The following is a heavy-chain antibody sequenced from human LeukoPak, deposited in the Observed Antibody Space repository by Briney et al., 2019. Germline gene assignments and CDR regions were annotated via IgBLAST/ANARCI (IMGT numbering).Heavy chain of an antibody. J-gene: IGHJ3*02. CDR1: GFTFSSYS. D-gene: IGHD1-26*01. V-gene: IGHV3-21*01. CDR2: ISSSSSYI. Sequence: GGSLRLSCAASGFTFSSYSMNWVRQAPGKGLEWVSSISSSSSYIYYADSVKGRFTISRDNAKNSLYLQMNSLRAEDTAVYYCARDLVPYSGSYYGAFDIWGQGTMVSVSS. CDR3: ARDLVPYSGSYYGAFDI.